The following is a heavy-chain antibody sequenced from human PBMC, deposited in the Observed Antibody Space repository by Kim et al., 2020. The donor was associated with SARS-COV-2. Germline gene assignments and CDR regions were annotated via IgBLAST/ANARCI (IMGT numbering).Heavy chain of an antibody. D-gene: IGHD1-26*01. J-gene: IGHJ6*02. CDR2: IYSGGST. CDR3: ARDSREPYYYGMDV. CDR1: GFTVSSNY. Sequence: GGSLRLSCAASGFTVSSNYMSWVRQAPGKGLEWVSVIYSGGSTYYADSVKGRFTISRDNSKNTLYLQMNSLRAEDTAVYYCARDSREPYYYGMDVWGQGTTVTVSS. V-gene: IGHV3-53*01.